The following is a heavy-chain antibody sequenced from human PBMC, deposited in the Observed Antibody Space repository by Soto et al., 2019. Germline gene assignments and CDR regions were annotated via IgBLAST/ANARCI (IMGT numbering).Heavy chain of an antibody. V-gene: IGHV3-23*01. CDR3: AKRVYCSSTSCTFYFDF. Sequence: GGSLRLSCAASGFTFSNYGMSWVRQAPGKGLEWVSAVSASGGSTYYADSVKGRFTISRDNSKNTLYLQMNSLRAEDTAVYYCAKRVYCSSTSCTFYFDFWGQGTLVTVSS. CDR2: VSASGGST. D-gene: IGHD2-2*01. CDR1: GFTFSNYG. J-gene: IGHJ4*02.